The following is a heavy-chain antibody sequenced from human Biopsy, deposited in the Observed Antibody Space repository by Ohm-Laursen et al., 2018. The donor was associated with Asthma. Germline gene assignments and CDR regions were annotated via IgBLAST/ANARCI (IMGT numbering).Heavy chain of an antibody. Sequence: PGTLSLTCNVSGGSISVSNWWSWVRQPPGRGLEWIGQIYHLGNAIYNPSLKSRVTMSVDKSKNQFSLKLTSVTAADTAVYFCARRWRSYDSSNYYLDQWGQGTLVIVSS. D-gene: IGHD3-22*01. V-gene: IGHV4-4*01. CDR1: GGSISVSNW. J-gene: IGHJ4*02. CDR2: IYHLGNA. CDR3: ARRWRSYDSSNYYLDQ.